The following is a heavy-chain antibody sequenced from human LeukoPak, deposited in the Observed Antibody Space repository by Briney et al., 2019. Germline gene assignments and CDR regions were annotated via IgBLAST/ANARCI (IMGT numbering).Heavy chain of an antibody. CDR3: ARHGSRWTILFDY. V-gene: IGHV5-51*01. CDR2: IYPGDSDT. Sequence: GESLKISCKGSGYSFTSYWIGWVRQMPGKGLEWMGVIYPGDSDTRYSPSFQGQVTISADKSISTAYLQWSSLKASDTAMYYCARHGSRWTILFDYWGQGTLVTVSS. J-gene: IGHJ4*02. D-gene: IGHD2-15*01. CDR1: GYSFTSYW.